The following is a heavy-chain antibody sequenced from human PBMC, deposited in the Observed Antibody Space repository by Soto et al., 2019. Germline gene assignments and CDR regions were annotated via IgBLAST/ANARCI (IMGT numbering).Heavy chain of an antibody. J-gene: IGHJ6*02. Sequence: SETLSLTCAVSGGSISSGGYSWSWIRQPPGKGLEWIGYIYHSGSTYYNPSLKSRVTISVDRSKNQFSLKLSSVTAADTAVYYCASYGDHGGDYYGMDVWGQGTTVTVSS. D-gene: IGHD4-17*01. CDR3: ASYGDHGGDYYGMDV. CDR2: IYHSGST. V-gene: IGHV4-30-2*01. CDR1: GGSISSGGYS.